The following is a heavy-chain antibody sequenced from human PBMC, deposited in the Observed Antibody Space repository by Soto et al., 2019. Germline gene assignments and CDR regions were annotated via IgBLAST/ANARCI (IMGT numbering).Heavy chain of an antibody. CDR3: ARGVRDYIWGSYRYSPSGFDY. CDR1: GGSFSGYY. Sequence: PSETLSLTCAVYGGSFSGYYWSWIRQPPGKGLEWIGEINHSGSTNYNPSLKSRVTISVDTSKNQFSLKLSSVTAADTAVYYCARGVRDYIWGSYRYSPSGFDYWGQGTLVTVSS. D-gene: IGHD3-16*02. CDR2: INHSGST. J-gene: IGHJ4*02. V-gene: IGHV4-34*01.